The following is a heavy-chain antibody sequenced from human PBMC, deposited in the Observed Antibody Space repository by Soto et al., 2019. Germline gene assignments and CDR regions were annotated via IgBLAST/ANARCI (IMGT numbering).Heavy chain of an antibody. J-gene: IGHJ4*02. D-gene: IGHD2-8*01. V-gene: IGHV3-74*01. CDR2: ISTDGSVT. CDR3: ARDTNGLHY. CDR1: GLIFSNYK. Sequence: GGSLRLSCAASGLIFSNYKMHWVRQAPGKGLVWVSRISTDGSVTDYADSVKGRFTVSRDNAKNTLYLQMNSLRVDDTAVYYCARDTNGLHYWGQGTLVTVSS.